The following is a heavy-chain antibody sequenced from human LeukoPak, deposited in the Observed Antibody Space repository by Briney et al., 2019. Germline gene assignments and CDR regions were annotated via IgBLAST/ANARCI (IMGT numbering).Heavy chain of an antibody. CDR1: GFTFNSYV. V-gene: IGHV3-64*01. Sequence: SGGSLRLSCAASGFTFNSYVMYWVRQDPGKGLEYVSAIDTNGGGKYYANSVKGIFTITRDYSKNTLYLQMGSLRADDMAVYYCARAVGGNLAPDYWGQGTLVTVSS. CDR3: ARAVGGNLAPDY. CDR2: IDTNGGGK. J-gene: IGHJ4*02. D-gene: IGHD4-23*01.